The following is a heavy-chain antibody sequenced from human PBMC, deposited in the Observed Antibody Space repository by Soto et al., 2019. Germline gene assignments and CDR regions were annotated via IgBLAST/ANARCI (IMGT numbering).Heavy chain of an antibody. D-gene: IGHD3-10*01. Sequence: QVQLVQSGAGVKEPGASVRVSCKAFGYTFTAYNIHWLRQAPGQGLEWMGWINAGNGNTRSSRKFQGRVIITRDTSATTAYLEVDSLRSEDTAIYYCARVAPSGGSVPRFDPWGQGTLLTVSS. J-gene: IGHJ5*02. CDR2: INAGNGNT. CDR3: ARVAPSGGSVPRFDP. CDR1: GYTFTAYN. V-gene: IGHV1-3*01.